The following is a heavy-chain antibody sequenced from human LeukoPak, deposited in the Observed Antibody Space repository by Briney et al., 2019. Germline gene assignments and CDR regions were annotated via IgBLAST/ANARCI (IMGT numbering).Heavy chain of an antibody. Sequence: PGGSLRLSCAASGFTFSSYAMTWVRQAPGRGLEWVSTIRGGGDTYYADSVQGRFTISRDNSKSTLYLQMNSLRAEDTALYYCAKYCSGSCYSGVDYRGQGTLVTVSS. CDR2: IRGGGDT. V-gene: IGHV3-23*01. D-gene: IGHD2-15*01. CDR3: AKYCSGSCYSGVDY. J-gene: IGHJ4*02. CDR1: GFTFSSYA.